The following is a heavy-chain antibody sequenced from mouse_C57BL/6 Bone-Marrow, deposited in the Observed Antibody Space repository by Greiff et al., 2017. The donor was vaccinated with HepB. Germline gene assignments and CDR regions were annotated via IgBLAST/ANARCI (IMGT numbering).Heavy chain of an antibody. CDR1: GYTFTSYW. CDR3: ARGGNGSAGWFAY. J-gene: IGHJ3*01. CDR2: IYPSDSET. D-gene: IGHD2-2*01. V-gene: IGHV1-61*01. Sequence: VQLQQPGAELVRPGSSVKLSCKASGYTFTSYWMDWVKQRPGQGLEWIGNIYPSDSETHYNQKFKDKATLTVDKSSSTAYMQLSSLTSEDSAVYFCARGGNGSAGWFAYWGQGTLVTVSA.